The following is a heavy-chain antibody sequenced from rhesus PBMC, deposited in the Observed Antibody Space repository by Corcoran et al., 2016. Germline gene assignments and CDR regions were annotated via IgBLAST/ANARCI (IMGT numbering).Heavy chain of an antibody. Sequence: QLQLQESGPGLVKPSETLSVTCAVSGGSITSSYWIWIRQAPGKGLEWFGYIYGGTGTPKPHPSITSRVTLSVGTTESRFSLDLRSVTAADTAVYYCASDRDYGSSYARRFDVWGPGVLVTVSS. J-gene: IGHJ5-1*01. V-gene: IGHV4-169*02. CDR1: GGSITSSY. CDR3: ASDRDYGSSYARRFDV. CDR2: IYGGTGTP. D-gene: IGHD4-29*01.